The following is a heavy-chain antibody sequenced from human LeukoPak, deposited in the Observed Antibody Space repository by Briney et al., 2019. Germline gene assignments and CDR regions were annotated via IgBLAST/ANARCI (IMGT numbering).Heavy chain of an antibody. CDR1: GFTFSSYA. Sequence: GGSLRLSCAASGFTFSSYAMSWVRQAPGKGLEWVSAISGSGNYIYYADSVKGRFTISRDNSKNTLYLQINSLRAEDTAVYYCAKTTGAPPYWGQGTLVTVSS. J-gene: IGHJ4*02. D-gene: IGHD1-14*01. CDR3: AKTTGAPPY. CDR2: ISGSGNYI. V-gene: IGHV3-23*01.